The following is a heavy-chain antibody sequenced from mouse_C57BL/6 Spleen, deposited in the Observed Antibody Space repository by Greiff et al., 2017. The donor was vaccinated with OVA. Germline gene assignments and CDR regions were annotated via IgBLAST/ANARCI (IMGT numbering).Heavy chain of an antibody. CDR1: GYAFTNYL. V-gene: IGHV1-54*01. CDR3: ARFNWDGEDMDY. CDR2: INPGSGGT. D-gene: IGHD4-1*01. Sequence: VQLQQSGAELVRPGTSVKVSCKASGYAFTNYLIEWVKQRPGQGLEWIGVINPGSGGTNSNEKFKGKATLTADKSSSTAYMQLSSLTSEDSAVYFCARFNWDGEDMDYWGQGTSVTVSS. J-gene: IGHJ4*01.